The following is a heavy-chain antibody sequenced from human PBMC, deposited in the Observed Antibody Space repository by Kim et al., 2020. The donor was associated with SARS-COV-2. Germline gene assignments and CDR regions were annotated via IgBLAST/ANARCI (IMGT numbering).Heavy chain of an antibody. CDR3: AKDQGKTSNLRYFDWSPFDY. CDR1: GFTFSSYA. Sequence: GGSLRLSCAASGFTFSSYAMSWVRQAPGKGLEWVSAISGSGGSTYYADSVKGRFTISRDNSKNTLYLQMNSLRAEDTAVYYCAKDQGKTSNLRYFDWSPFDYWGQGTLVTVSS. CDR2: ISGSGGST. J-gene: IGHJ4*02. D-gene: IGHD3-9*01. V-gene: IGHV3-23*01.